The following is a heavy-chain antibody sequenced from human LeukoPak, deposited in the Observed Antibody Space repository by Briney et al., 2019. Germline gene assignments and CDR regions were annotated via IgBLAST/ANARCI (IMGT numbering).Heavy chain of an antibody. Sequence: SETLSLNCTVSGSSISGYYWSWIRQPPGKGLEWIGYIYINGTTNYNPSLKRRVTISVDTSKNHFSLKLTSVTAADTAVYYCARRGTSWYDWFDPWGQGTLVAVSS. V-gene: IGHV4-59*08. D-gene: IGHD6-13*01. CDR3: ARRGTSWYDWFDP. CDR1: GSSISGYY. J-gene: IGHJ5*02. CDR2: IYINGTT.